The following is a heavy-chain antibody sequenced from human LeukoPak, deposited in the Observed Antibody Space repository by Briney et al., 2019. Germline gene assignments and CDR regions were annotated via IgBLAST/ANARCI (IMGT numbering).Heavy chain of an antibody. CDR3: ARGLNRYQLLYVDY. D-gene: IGHD2-2*02. CDR1: GYTFTSYD. V-gene: IGHV1-8*03. J-gene: IGHJ4*02. CDR2: MNPNSGNT. Sequence: ASVKVSCKASGYTFTSYDINWVRQATGQGLEWMGWMNPNSGNTGYAQKFQGRVTITRNTSISTAYMELSSLRSEDTAVYYRARGLNRYQLLYVDYWGQGTLVTVSS.